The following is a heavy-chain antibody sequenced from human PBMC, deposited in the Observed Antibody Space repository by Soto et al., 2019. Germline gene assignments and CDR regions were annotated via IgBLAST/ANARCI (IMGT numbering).Heavy chain of an antibody. J-gene: IGHJ6*02. D-gene: IGHD3-22*01. CDR3: ARDYYYDSSGYYYAYYGMDV. CDR1: GFTFSSYA. Sequence: PGGSLRLSCAASGFTFSSYAMHWVRQAPGKGLEWVAVISYDGSNKYYADSVKGRFTISRDNSKNALYLQMNSLRAEDTAVYYCARDYYYDSSGYYYAYYGMDVWGQGTTVTVSS. V-gene: IGHV3-30-3*01. CDR2: ISYDGSNK.